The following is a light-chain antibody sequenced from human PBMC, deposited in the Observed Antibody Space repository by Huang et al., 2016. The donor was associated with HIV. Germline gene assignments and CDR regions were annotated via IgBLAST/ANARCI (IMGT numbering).Light chain of an antibody. V-gene: IGKV4-1*01. CDR3: QQYFSTPLT. Sequence: IVVTQSPDSLAVSLGERAAINCKSSQSRLYSSNNNNYLAWYQQKPGQSPALRIYWASTRAPGVPDRFNGSGSGTDFTLTINSLQTEDVALYYCQQYFSTPLTFGGGTKVDIK. CDR2: WAS. J-gene: IGKJ4*01. CDR1: QSRLYSSNNNNY.